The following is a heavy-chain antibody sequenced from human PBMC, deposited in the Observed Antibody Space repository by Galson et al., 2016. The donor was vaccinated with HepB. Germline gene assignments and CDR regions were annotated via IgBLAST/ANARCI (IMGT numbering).Heavy chain of an antibody. D-gene: IGHD6-19*01. CDR1: GFTFSDYY. CDR3: ASESPHIAVPVLDD. CDR2: ISISSSYT. Sequence: SLRLSCAASGFTFSDYYMSWIRQAPGKGLEWVSYISISSSYTNYADSVKGRFTISRDNAKNSVYLQMNSLRAEDTAVYYCASESPHIAVPVLDDWGQGTLVTVSS. J-gene: IGHJ4*02. V-gene: IGHV3-11*05.